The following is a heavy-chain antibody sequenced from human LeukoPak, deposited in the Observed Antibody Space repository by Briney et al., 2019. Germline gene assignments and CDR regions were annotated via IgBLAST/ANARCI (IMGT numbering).Heavy chain of an antibody. CDR1: GGSISSYY. CDR3: ARQNPYNWFDP. CDR2: IYYSGST. Sequence: ETLSLTCTVSGGSISSYYWSWIRQPPGKGLEWIGYIYYSGSTNYNPSLKSRVTISVDTSKDQFSLKLSSVTAADTAVYYCARQNPYNWFDPWGQGTLVTVSS. J-gene: IGHJ5*02. V-gene: IGHV4-59*08. D-gene: IGHD1-14*01.